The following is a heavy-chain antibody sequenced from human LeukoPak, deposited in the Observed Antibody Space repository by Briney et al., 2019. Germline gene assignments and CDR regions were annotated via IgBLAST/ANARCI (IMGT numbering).Heavy chain of an antibody. CDR3: ARGLGVRVVAANILVDY. J-gene: IGHJ4*02. Sequence: SETLSLTCTVSVGSISSYYWSWIPQPPRKGLEWIGYIYYSGSTNYNPSPKSRVTISVDTSKNQFSLKLSSVTAADTAVYYCARGLGVRVVAANILVDYWGQGTLVTVSS. CDR2: IYYSGST. V-gene: IGHV4-59*01. CDR1: VGSISSYY. D-gene: IGHD2-15*01.